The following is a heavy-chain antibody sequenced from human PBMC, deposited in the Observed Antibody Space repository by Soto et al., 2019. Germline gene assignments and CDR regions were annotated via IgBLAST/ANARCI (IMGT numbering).Heavy chain of an antibody. V-gene: IGHV3-30*18. CDR1: GFTFSSYG. J-gene: IGHJ4*02. D-gene: IGHD3-22*01. CDR3: AKPDAYYYDSSGYGY. CDR2: ISYDGSNK. Sequence: VGSLRLSCAASGFTFSSYGMHWVRQAPGKGLEWVAVISYDGSNKYYADSVKGRFTISRDNSKNTLYLQMNSLRAEDTAVYYCAKPDAYYYDSSGYGYWGQGTLVTVSS.